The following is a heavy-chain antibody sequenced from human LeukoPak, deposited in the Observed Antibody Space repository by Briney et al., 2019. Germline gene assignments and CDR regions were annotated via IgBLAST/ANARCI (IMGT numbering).Heavy chain of an antibody. Sequence: PSETLSLTCTVSGGSISSGGYYWSWIRQHPGKGLEWIGYIYYSGSTYYNPSLKSRATISVDTSKNQFSLKLSSVTAADTAVYYCARGYSGENWFDPWGQGTLVTVSS. V-gene: IGHV4-31*03. D-gene: IGHD1-1*01. J-gene: IGHJ5*02. CDR2: IYYSGST. CDR3: ARGYSGENWFDP. CDR1: GGSISSGGYY.